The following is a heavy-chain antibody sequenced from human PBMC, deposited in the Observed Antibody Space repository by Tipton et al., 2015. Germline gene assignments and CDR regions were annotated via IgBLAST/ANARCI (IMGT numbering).Heavy chain of an antibody. CDR1: GESFSAFY. D-gene: IGHD5-18*01. CDR2: INHSGST. J-gene: IGHJ4*02. Sequence: GLVKPSETLSLTCGVYGESFSAFYWNWIRQPPGGGLEWIGEINHSGSTTHNPSLKSRVTMSVDTSKNQISLKLISVTAADTAVYYCARDPPDGYGHFDYWGQGTLVTVSS. V-gene: IGHV4-34*10. CDR3: ARDPPDGYGHFDY.